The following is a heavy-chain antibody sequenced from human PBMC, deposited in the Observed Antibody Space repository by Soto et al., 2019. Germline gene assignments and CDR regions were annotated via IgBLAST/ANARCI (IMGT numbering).Heavy chain of an antibody. CDR2: INAGNGNT. D-gene: IGHD3-9*01. Sequence: ASVKVSCKASGYTFTSYAMHWVRQAPGQRLEWMGWINAGNGNTKYSQKFQGRVTITRDTSASTAYMELSSLRSEDTAVYYCAGGSVAIFRRGYYYHMDVWGKGTTVTVSS. CDR3: AGGSVAIFRRGYYYHMDV. V-gene: IGHV1-3*01. CDR1: GYTFTSYA. J-gene: IGHJ6*03.